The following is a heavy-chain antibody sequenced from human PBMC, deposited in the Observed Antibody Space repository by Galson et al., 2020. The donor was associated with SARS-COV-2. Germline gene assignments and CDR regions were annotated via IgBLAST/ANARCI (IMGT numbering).Heavy chain of an antibody. Sequence: ASVKVSCKASGNTLSAYYMHWVRQAPGQGLEWMGWMNPNSDATNYAQKFQGRVTMTKDTSINTVYMELSRLRFDDTAVYYCAKEHSSSARGYYYVLDGWGQVTTVIVSS. CDR1: GNTLSAYY. V-gene: IGHV1-2*02. CDR2: MNPNSDAT. J-gene: IGHJ6*02. CDR3: AKEHSSSARGYYYVLDG. D-gene: IGHD6-6*01.